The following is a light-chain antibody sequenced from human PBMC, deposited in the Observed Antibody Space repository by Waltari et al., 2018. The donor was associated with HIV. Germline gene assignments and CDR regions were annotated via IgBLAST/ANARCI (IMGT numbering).Light chain of an antibody. Sequence: DIVLTQSPATLSLSPGERATLSCRASQSVGTSLVWYQQRPGQPPRLLIHDASNRATGIPARFSGIVSGTDFTLTITSLEPEDFAVYFCQHRVNWVTFGAGTRVE. CDR2: DAS. CDR3: QHRVNWVT. V-gene: IGKV3-11*01. J-gene: IGKJ4*01. CDR1: QSVGTS.